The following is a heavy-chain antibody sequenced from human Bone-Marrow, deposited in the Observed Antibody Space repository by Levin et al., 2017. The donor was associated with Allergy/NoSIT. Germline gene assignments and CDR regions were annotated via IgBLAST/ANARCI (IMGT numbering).Heavy chain of an antibody. D-gene: IGHD3-22*01. V-gene: IGHV3-30-3*01. CDR1: GFTFSSYA. Sequence: RSGGSLRLSCAASGFTFSSYAMHWVRQAPGKGLEWVAVISYDGSNKYYADSVKGRFTISRDNSKNTLYLQMNSLRAEDTAVYYCARSLDSSGYYYDHYYYGMDVWGQGTTVTVSS. CDR3: ARSLDSSGYYYDHYYYGMDV. CDR2: ISYDGSNK. J-gene: IGHJ6*02.